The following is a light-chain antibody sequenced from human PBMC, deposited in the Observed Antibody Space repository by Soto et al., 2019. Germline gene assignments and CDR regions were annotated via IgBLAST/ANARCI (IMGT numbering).Light chain of an antibody. J-gene: IGLJ3*02. V-gene: IGLV1-47*01. CDR1: ISNFGSNY. Sequence: SVLTHPPSASGTPGQRVTISCSGSISNFGSNYVYWYQQLPGTAPRLLIYSNDQRPSGVPDRFSGSKSGTSASLAISGLRSADETGHYCAAWDDSLSGQGMFGGGTQLTV. CDR3: AAWDDSLSGQGM. CDR2: SND.